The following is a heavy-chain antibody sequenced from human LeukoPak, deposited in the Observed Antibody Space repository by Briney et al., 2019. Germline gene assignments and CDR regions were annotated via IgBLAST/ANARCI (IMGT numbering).Heavy chain of an antibody. Sequence: ASVKVSCKGSGYTYTSYAMNWVRQAPGQGLEWMGCINTNTGNPTYAQGFTGRFVFSLDTSVSTAYLQISSLKAEDTAVYYCARDIASGRVENWFDPWGQGTLVTVSS. J-gene: IGHJ5*02. CDR3: ARDIASGRVENWFDP. CDR1: GYTYTSYA. D-gene: IGHD2-21*01. CDR2: INTNTGNP. V-gene: IGHV7-4-1*02.